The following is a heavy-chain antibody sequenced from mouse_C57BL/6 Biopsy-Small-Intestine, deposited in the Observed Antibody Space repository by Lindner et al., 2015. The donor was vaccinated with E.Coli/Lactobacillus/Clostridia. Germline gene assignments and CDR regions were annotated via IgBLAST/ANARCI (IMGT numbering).Heavy chain of an antibody. D-gene: IGHD1-1*01. V-gene: IGHV1-9*01. CDR1: GTHSLATG. J-gene: IGHJ2*01. CDR3: ARRYGNSYQLDY. CDR2: NVPGSGST. Sequence: VQLQESGAELMKPGASVRFPARLLGTHSLATGVGWVKQRPGHGLEWIGENVPGSGSTNYNEKFKGKATFTADTSSNTVYMQLSSLTTEDSAIYYCARRYGNSYQLDYWGQGTTLTVSS.